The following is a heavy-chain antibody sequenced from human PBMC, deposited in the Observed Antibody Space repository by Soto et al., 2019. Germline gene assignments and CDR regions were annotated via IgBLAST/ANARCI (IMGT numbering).Heavy chain of an antibody. J-gene: IGHJ6*02. CDR2: IRSKAYGGTT. Sequence: GALRLSCTASGFTFGDYAMSWVRQAPGKGLEWVGFIRSKAYGGTTEYAASVKGRFTISRDDSKSIAYLQMNSLKTEDTAVYYCTRDHPPYDFWSGYYDSYYYGMDVWGQGTTVTVSS. V-gene: IGHV3-49*04. CDR1: GFTFGDYA. D-gene: IGHD3-3*01. CDR3: TRDHPPYDFWSGYYDSYYYGMDV.